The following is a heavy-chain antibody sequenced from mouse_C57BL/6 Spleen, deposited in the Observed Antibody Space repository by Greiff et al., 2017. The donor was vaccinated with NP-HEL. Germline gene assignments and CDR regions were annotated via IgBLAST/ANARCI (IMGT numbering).Heavy chain of an antibody. V-gene: IGHV5-4*01. CDR1: GFTFSSYA. CDR2: ISDGGSYT. J-gene: IGHJ2*01. CDR3: ARDDPFDY. Sequence: EVLLVESGGGLVKPGGSLKLSCAASGFTFSSYAMSWVRQTPEQRLEWVATISDGGSYTYYPDNVKGRFTISRDNAKNNLYLQMSHLKSEDTAMYYCARDDPFDYWGQGTTLTVSS.